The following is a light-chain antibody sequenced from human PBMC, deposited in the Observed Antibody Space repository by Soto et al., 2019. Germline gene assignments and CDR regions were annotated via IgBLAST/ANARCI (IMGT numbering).Light chain of an antibody. Sequence: EIVLTQSPGTLSLSPGERATLSCRASQSVDSTYLAWYQQHPGQAPRLLIFGASSRAAGIPDRFSGSGSGTDFTLTINRLEAEDVALYFFQLDETSLFTFGPVTTLDIK. J-gene: IGKJ3*01. CDR2: GAS. CDR1: QSVDSTY. V-gene: IGKV3-20*01. CDR3: QLDETSLFT.